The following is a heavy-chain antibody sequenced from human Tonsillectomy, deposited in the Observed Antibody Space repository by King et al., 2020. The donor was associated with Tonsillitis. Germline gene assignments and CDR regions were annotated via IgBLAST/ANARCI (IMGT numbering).Heavy chain of an antibody. CDR2: LYYSGST. J-gene: IGHJ4*02. V-gene: IGHV4-59*11. Sequence: QLQESGPGLVKPSETLSLTCTVSGGSLSSHHWSWVRQSPGKGLEWIGYLYYSGSTKCNPSPKIRVTISGDTAKNQFSLKLASVTAADTAVYFCAGTRSSAFYYDFWGQGSLVTVSS. CDR3: AGTRSSAFYYDF. CDR1: GGSLSSHH. D-gene: IGHD6-19*01.